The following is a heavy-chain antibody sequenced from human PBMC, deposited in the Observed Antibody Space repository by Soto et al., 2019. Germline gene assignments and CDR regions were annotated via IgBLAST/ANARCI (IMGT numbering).Heavy chain of an antibody. CDR1: GGSISSYY. D-gene: IGHD3-10*01. Sequence: SETLSLTCTVSGGSISSYYWSWIRQPPGKGLEWIGYIYYSGSTNYNPSLKSRVTISVDTSKNQFSLKLSSVTAADTAVYYCARVAGSGSYYAFDIWGQGTMVTVSS. V-gene: IGHV4-59*01. J-gene: IGHJ3*02. CDR3: ARVAGSGSYYAFDI. CDR2: IYYSGST.